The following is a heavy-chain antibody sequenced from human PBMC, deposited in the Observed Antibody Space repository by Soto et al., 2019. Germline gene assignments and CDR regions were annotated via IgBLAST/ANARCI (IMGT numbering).Heavy chain of an antibody. V-gene: IGHV4-31*03. J-gene: IGHJ2*01. Sequence: SETLSLTCTVSGGSISSGGYYWSWIRQHPGKGLEWIGYIYYSGSTYYNPSLKSRVTISVDTSKNQCSLKLSSVTAADTAVYYCARGYDSSGNDVLNWYFDLWGRGTLVTVSS. CDR2: IYYSGST. CDR3: ARGYDSSGNDVLNWYFDL. CDR1: GGSISSGGYY. D-gene: IGHD3-22*01.